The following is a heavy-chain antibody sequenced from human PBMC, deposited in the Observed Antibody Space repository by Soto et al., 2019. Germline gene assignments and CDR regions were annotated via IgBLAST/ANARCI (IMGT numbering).Heavy chain of an antibody. Sequence: PGGSLRLSCAASGFTFSDYYMSWIRQAPGKGLEWVSYISSSGSTIYYADSVKGRFTISRDNAKNSLYLQMNSLRAEDTAVYYCARDRSGYSYGPGEYYYYYGMDVWGQGTTVTVSS. CDR1: GFTFSDYY. D-gene: IGHD5-18*01. V-gene: IGHV3-11*01. CDR3: ARDRSGYSYGPGEYYYYYGMDV. CDR2: ISSSGSTI. J-gene: IGHJ6*02.